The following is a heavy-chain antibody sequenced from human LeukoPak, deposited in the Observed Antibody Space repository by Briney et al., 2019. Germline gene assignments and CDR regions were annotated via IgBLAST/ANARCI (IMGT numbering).Heavy chain of an antibody. CDR1: GDSVSSNSAA. V-gene: IGHV6-1*01. J-gene: IGHJ3*02. D-gene: IGHD3-22*01. CDR3: AKEYYYDSSDYHDAFDI. CDR2: TYCRSKWYN. Sequence: SQTLSPTCAISGDSVSSNSAAWNWIRQSPSRGLEWLGRTYCRSKWYNDYAVSVKSRITINPDTSKNQFSLQLNSVTPEDTAVNYCAKEYYYDSSDYHDAFDIWGQGTMVTVSS.